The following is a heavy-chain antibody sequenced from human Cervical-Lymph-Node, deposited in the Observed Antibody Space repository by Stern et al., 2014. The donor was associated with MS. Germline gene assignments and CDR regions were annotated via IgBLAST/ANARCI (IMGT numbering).Heavy chain of an antibody. CDR3: ARWRGTGLFDY. J-gene: IGHJ4*02. Sequence: QVQLQESGPGLVKPSGTLSLTCTVSGDSVSGRTWWTWVRQSPGKGLEWIGRIHHSGSTDYNPSLKSRVTMSLDTSKNHLSLSLESGTAADTAMYFCARWRGTGLFDYWGQGTLVTVSS. D-gene: IGHD3/OR15-3a*01. CDR2: IHHSGST. V-gene: IGHV4-4*02. CDR1: GDSVSGRTW.